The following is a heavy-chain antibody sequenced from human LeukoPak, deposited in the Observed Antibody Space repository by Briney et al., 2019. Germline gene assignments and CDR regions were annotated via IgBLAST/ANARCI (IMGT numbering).Heavy chain of an antibody. D-gene: IGHD3-10*01. CDR3: ARFYGSGSYYEGKRFDP. Sequence: GGSLRLSCAASGFTFSSYDMNWVRQAPGKGLGWVSYISSSGSTIYYADSVKGRFTISRDNAKNSLYLQMNSLRAEDTAVYYCARFYGSGSYYEGKRFDPWGQGTLVTVSS. J-gene: IGHJ5*02. V-gene: IGHV3-48*03. CDR2: ISSSGSTI. CDR1: GFTFSSYD.